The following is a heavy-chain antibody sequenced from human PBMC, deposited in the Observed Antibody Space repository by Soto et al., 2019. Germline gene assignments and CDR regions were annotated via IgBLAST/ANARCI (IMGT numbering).Heavy chain of an antibody. CDR1: GGSVSSGSYY. J-gene: IGHJ4*02. D-gene: IGHD1-26*01. CDR3: AREPYSGSYYDY. V-gene: IGHV4-61*01. Sequence: SETLSLTCTVSGGSVSSGSYYWSWIRQPPGKGLEWIGYIYYSGSTNYNPSLKSRVTISVDTSKNQFSLKLSSVTAADTAVYYCAREPYSGSYYDYWGQGTLVTVSS. CDR2: IYYSGST.